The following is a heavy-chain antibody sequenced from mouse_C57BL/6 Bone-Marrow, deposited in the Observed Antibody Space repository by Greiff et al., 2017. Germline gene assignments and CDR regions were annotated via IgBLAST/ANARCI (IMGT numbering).Heavy chain of an antibody. CDR1: GFTFTDYY. D-gene: IGHD4-1*02. CDR3: VKAALNWDGGFAY. J-gene: IGHJ3*01. CDR2: IRNKANGYPT. Sequence: EVQRVESGGGLVQPGASLRLSCAASGFTFTDYYMSWVRQPPGKAPEWLALIRNKANGYPTEYTASVKGRFTISRDNSQNILYLQMNTLRSEDSATYYCVKAALNWDGGFAYWGQGTLVTVSA. V-gene: IGHV7-4*01.